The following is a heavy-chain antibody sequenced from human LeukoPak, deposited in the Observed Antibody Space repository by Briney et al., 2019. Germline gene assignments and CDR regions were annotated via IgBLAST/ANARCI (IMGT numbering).Heavy chain of an antibody. CDR3: ARSLRSNWFDP. J-gene: IGHJ5*02. CDR2: INPSGGST. V-gene: IGHV1-46*01. Sequence: ASVKVSCKASGYTYSFTSYYMHWVRLAPGQGLEWVGIINPSGGSTTYAQKFQGRVTMTRDTSTNTVYMELSSLRSEDTAVYYCARSLRSNWFDPWGQGTLVTVSS. D-gene: IGHD5-12*01. CDR1: GYTYSFTSYY.